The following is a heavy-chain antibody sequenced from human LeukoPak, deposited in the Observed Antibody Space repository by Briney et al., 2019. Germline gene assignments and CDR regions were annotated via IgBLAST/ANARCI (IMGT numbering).Heavy chain of an antibody. J-gene: IGHJ4*02. Sequence: TGESLKISCKGSGYSFTSYWIGWVRQMPVKGLEWMGIIYPGDSDTRYSPSFQGQVTISADKSISTAYLQWSSLKASDTAMYYCATRGAARPNTFDYWGQGTLVTVSS. D-gene: IGHD6-6*01. V-gene: IGHV5-51*01. CDR3: ATRGAARPNTFDY. CDR2: IYPGDSDT. CDR1: GYSFTSYW.